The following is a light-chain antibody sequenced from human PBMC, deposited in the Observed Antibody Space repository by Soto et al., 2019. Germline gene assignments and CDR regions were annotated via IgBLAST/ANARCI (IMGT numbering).Light chain of an antibody. V-gene: IGKV3-20*01. Sequence: EIVLTQSPGTLSLSPGERATLSCRASQSVSSSWLAWYQQKPGQAPRLLIYGASSRATGVPDRFSGSGSGTDFTLTIIRLEPEDSAVFYCQQYGGPPWTFGQGTKVEIK. CDR1: QSVSSSW. CDR2: GAS. J-gene: IGKJ1*01. CDR3: QQYGGPPWT.